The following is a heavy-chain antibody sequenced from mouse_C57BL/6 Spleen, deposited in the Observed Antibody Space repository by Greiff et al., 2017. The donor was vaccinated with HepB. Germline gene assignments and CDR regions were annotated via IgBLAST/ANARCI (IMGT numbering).Heavy chain of an antibody. CDR3: ARNYGSSYDYAMDY. J-gene: IGHJ4*01. CDR2: IWSDGST. D-gene: IGHD1-1*01. V-gene: IGHV2-6*02. CDR1: GFSLTSYG. Sequence: VMLVESGPGLVAPSQSLSITCTVSGFSLTSYGVHWVRQPPGKGLEWLVVIWSDGSTTYNSALKSRLSISKDNSKSQVFLKMNSLQTDDTAMYYCARNYGSSYDYAMDYWGQGTSVTVSS.